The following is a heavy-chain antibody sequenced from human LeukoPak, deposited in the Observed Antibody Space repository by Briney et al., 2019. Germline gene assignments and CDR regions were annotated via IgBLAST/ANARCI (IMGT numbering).Heavy chain of an antibody. CDR3: ARASHRGYDILTGYFHDAFDI. CDR2: IYHSGST. D-gene: IGHD3-9*01. CDR1: GGSISCGGYY. V-gene: IGHV4-30-2*01. Sequence: PSETLSLTCTVSGGSISCGGYYWSWIRQPPGKGLEWIGYIYHSGSTYYNPSLKSRVTISVDRSKNQFSLKLSSVTAADTAVYYCARASHRGYDILTGYFHDAFDIWGQGTMVTVSS. J-gene: IGHJ3*02.